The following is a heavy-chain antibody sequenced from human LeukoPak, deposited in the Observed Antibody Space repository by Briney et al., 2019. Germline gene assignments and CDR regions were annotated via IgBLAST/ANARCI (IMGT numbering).Heavy chain of an antibody. V-gene: IGHV4-59*01. CDR3: ARGEIGVAGPGVLGY. D-gene: IGHD6-13*01. Sequence: NSSETLSLTCTVSGGSISSYYWSWIRQPPGKGLEWIGYIHHSGSTIYNPSLKSRVTMSVDTSKNQFSLKLTSVTAADTAVYYCARGEIGVAGPGVLGYWGQGTLVTVSS. J-gene: IGHJ4*02. CDR1: GGSISSYY. CDR2: IHHSGST.